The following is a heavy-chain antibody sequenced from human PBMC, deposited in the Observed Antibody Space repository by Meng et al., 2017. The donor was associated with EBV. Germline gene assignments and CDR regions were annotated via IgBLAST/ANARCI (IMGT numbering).Heavy chain of an antibody. Sequence: EVQLVESGGGLVKPGGSLRRACAASGFSFSAYSMNWVRQAPGKGLEWLSFISTTGSYISYADSVKGRFTVSRDNAENSLHLQMNSLSAEDTAVYYCARDRRHSASLDYWGQGTLVTVSS. CDR1: GFSFSAYS. V-gene: IGHV3-21*06. CDR2: ISTTGSYI. CDR3: ARDRRHSASLDY. D-gene: IGHD1-26*01. J-gene: IGHJ4*02.